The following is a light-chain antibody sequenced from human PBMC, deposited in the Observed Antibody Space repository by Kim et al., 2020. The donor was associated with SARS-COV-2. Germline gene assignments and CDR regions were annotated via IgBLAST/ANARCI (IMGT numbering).Light chain of an antibody. CDR3: NSRGSNDNVL. CDR1: RLRSYY. J-gene: IGLJ2*01. V-gene: IGLV3-19*01. Sequence: AFGQTVRITCQGDRLRSYYATWYRQKPGQATIVVIYGKSNRPSGIPDRFSGSSSGDTASLTITGTQAGDEADYYCNSRGSNDNVLFGGGTQLTVL. CDR2: GKS.